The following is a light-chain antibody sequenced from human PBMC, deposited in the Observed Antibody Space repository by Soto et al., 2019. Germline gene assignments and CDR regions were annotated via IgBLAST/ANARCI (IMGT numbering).Light chain of an antibody. V-gene: IGKV1-5*01. CDR3: QHYNSYGT. Sequence: DIQMTQSPSTLSGSVGDRGTITCRASQSISSWLAWYQQKPGKAPKLLIYDASSLETGVPSRLSGSGSGTEFTLTISSLQPDDFATYYCQHYNSYGTFGQGTKVDIK. CDR2: DAS. CDR1: QSISSW. J-gene: IGKJ1*01.